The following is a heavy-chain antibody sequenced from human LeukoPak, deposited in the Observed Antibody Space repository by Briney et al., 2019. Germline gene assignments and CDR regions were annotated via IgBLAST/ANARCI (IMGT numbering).Heavy chain of an antibody. CDR2: IYYSGST. J-gene: IGHJ3*02. Sequence: SETLSLTCTVSGGSISSYYWSWIRQPPGKGLEWIGYIYYSGSTNYNPSLKSRVTISVDTSKNQFSLKLSSVTAADTAVYYCARVHYGAFDIWGQGTMVTVSS. D-gene: IGHD4-17*01. V-gene: IGHV4-59*01. CDR1: GGSISSYY. CDR3: ARVHYGAFDI.